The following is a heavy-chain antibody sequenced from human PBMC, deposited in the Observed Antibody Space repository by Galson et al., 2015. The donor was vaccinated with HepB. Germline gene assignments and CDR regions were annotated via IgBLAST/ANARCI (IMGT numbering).Heavy chain of an antibody. J-gene: IGHJ6*02. Sequence: SLRLSCAASGFTFSSYGMHWVRQAPGKGLEWVAFIRYDGSNKYYADSVKGRFTISRDNSKNTLYLQMNSLRAEDTAVYYCAKDASGYYGLYYYYGMDVWGQGTTVTVSS. D-gene: IGHD3-22*01. CDR1: GFTFSSYG. CDR3: AKDASGYYGLYYYYGMDV. V-gene: IGHV3-30*02. CDR2: IRYDGSNK.